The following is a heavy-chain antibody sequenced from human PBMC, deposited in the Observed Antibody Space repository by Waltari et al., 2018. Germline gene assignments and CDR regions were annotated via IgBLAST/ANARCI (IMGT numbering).Heavy chain of an antibody. CDR3: AREAPLRFLEWPFRP. V-gene: IGHV4-38-2*02. CDR2: IYHSGST. Sequence: QVQLQESGPGLVKPSETLSLTCTVSGYSISSGYYWGWIRQPPGKGLEWIGSIYHSGSTYYNPSRKSRVTISVDTSKNQFSLKLSSVTAADTAVYYCAREAPLRFLEWPFRPWGQGTLVTVSS. D-gene: IGHD3-3*01. CDR1: GYSISSGYY. J-gene: IGHJ5*02.